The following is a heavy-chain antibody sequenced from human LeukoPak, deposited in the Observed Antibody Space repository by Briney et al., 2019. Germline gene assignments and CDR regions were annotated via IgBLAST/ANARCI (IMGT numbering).Heavy chain of an antibody. CDR3: ASRVGDF. Sequence: PGGSLRLSCAASRFTFSSYEMNWVRQAPGKGLEGVSYISSSGSTIYYADSVKGRITISRDNAKNSLYLQMNSLRDDDTAVYYCASRVGDFWGQGTLVTVSS. CDR2: ISSSGSTI. CDR1: RFTFSSYE. V-gene: IGHV3-48*03. J-gene: IGHJ4*02. D-gene: IGHD3-10*01.